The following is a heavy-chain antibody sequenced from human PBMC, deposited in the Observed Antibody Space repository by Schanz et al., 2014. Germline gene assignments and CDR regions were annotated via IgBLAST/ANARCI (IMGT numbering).Heavy chain of an antibody. Sequence: EVQLVESGGGLIQPGGSLRLSCAVSGFTVNTNYMSWVRQAPGKGLEWISSMYINSGSTQYADSVKGRFIISRDSSKNTLFLQMNSLRAEDTAVYYCARDPQYYYGSGRGYWGQGTLVTVST. CDR3: ARDPQYYYGSGRGY. CDR1: GFTVNTNY. V-gene: IGHV3-53*01. J-gene: IGHJ4*02. D-gene: IGHD3-10*01. CDR2: MYINSGST.